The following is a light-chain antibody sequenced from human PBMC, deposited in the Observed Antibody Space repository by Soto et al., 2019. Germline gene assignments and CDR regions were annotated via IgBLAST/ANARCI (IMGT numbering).Light chain of an antibody. J-gene: IGLJ2*01. V-gene: IGLV1-40*01. CDR2: GDN. CDR1: SANIGAGYD. Sequence: QPVLTQPPSVSGAPGLRVTISCTGNSANIGAGYDVHWYQQLPGTAPKLLIYGDNNRPSGVPDRFSGSKSGTSASLAITGLQAEDEADYYCQSYDNSLSGSWIFGGGNQLTVL. CDR3: QSYDNSLSGSWI.